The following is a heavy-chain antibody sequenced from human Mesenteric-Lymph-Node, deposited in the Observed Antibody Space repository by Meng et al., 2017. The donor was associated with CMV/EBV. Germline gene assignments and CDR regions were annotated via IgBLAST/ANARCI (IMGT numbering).Heavy chain of an antibody. J-gene: IGHJ4*02. Sequence: GGSLRLSCAASGFTFSSYNFNWVRQAPGKGLEWVSSISSSSSHINYADSVKGRFTISRDDAKNSLYLQMNSLRADDSAVYYCASTNDYGGYSLSWGQGTLVTVSS. CDR2: ISSSSSHI. CDR3: ASTNDYGGYSLS. D-gene: IGHD4-23*01. V-gene: IGHV3-21*01. CDR1: GFTFSSYN.